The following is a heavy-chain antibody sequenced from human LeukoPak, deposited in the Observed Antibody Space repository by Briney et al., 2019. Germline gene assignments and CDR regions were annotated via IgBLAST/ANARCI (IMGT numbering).Heavy chain of an antibody. Sequence: GGSLRLSCAASGFTSSSYAMNWVRQAPGKGLEWVSGISGSGGSTYYADSVKGRFTISRDNSKNTLSLQMNSLRVEDTAVYYCAKAGVIVPTIVPDYWGQGTLVTVSS. V-gene: IGHV3-23*01. J-gene: IGHJ4*02. CDR3: AKAGVIVPTIVPDY. CDR1: GFTSSSYA. CDR2: ISGSGGST. D-gene: IGHD5-12*01.